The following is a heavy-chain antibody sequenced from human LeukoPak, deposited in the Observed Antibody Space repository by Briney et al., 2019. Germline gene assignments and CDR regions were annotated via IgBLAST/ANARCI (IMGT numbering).Heavy chain of an antibody. D-gene: IGHD3-22*01. CDR3: AKGGYYDSSGYPMVDY. V-gene: IGHV4-30-2*01. Sequence: PSQTLSLTCAVSGGSISSGGYSWSWIRQPPGKGLEWIGYIYHSGSTYYNPSLKSRVTISVDRSKNQFSLKLSSVTAADTAVYYCAKGGYYDSSGYPMVDYWGQGTLVTVSS. J-gene: IGHJ4*02. CDR1: GGSISSGGYS. CDR2: IYHSGST.